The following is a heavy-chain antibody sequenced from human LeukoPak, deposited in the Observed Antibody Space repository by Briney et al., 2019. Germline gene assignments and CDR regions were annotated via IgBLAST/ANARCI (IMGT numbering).Heavy chain of an antibody. D-gene: IGHD3-10*01. CDR3: ARDSGRSATYFNY. J-gene: IGHJ4*02. CDR2: ISYDAGKT. CDR1: GFTFSNFA. V-gene: IGHV3-30*04. Sequence: GRSLRLSCAASGFTFSNFAMHWVRQAPGKGLEWVAGISYDAGKTCYADSVRGRFTISRDTSKNTLYLQMNGLRAEDTAVYYCARDSGRSATYFNYWGQGTLVTVSS.